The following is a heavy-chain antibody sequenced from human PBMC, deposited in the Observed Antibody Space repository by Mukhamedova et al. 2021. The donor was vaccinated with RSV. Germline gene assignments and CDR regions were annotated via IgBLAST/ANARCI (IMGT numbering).Heavy chain of an antibody. V-gene: IGHV5-51*01. D-gene: IGHD3-10*01. CDR2: IYPGDSGT. CDR3: ARHPGRRSGSVRLIDY. Sequence: EYMGIIYPGDSGTAYSPSFQGQVTFSADNSISTAYLQWSSLKASDTAIYYCARHPGRRSGSVRLIDYWGRGTLVTVSS. J-gene: IGHJ4*02.